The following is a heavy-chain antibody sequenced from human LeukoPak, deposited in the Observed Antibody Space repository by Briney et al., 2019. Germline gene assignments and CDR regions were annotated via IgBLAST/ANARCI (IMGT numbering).Heavy chain of an antibody. Sequence: GGSLRLSCAASGFTFSSYGMHWVRHAPGKGLEWVAFIRYDGSNKYYADSVKGRFTISRDNSKNTLYLQMNSLRAEDTAVYYCAKGGVPAALFDYWGQGTLVTVSS. J-gene: IGHJ4*02. D-gene: IGHD2-2*01. CDR3: AKGGVPAALFDY. CDR1: GFTFSSYG. CDR2: IRYDGSNK. V-gene: IGHV3-30*02.